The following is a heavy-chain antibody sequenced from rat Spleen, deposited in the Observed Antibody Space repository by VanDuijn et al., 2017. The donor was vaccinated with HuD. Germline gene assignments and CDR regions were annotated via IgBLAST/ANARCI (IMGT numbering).Heavy chain of an antibody. CDR2: ISSDGGRN. Sequence: EVQMVESGGGLVQPGRSLKLSCAASGFTFSDYYMAWVRQAPTKGLEWVATISSDGGRNFYRDSVKGRFTVSRENAKSTLYFLMDSLRSEDTATYYCARQDTSGYSNWFGYWGQGTLVTVSS. CDR3: ARQDTSGYSNWFGY. D-gene: IGHD4-3*01. CDR1: GFTFSDYY. J-gene: IGHJ3*01. V-gene: IGHV5-29*01.